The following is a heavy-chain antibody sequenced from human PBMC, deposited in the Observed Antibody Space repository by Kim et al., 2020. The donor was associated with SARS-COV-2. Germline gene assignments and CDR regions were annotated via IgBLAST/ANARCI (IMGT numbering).Heavy chain of an antibody. CDR1: GGPFSTYT. V-gene: IGHV1-69*02. Sequence: SVKVSCKASGGPFSTYTINWVRQAPGQGLEWLGRIIPILGIPNYAQKFQGRVTITADKSTSTAYMELSSLRSEDTAVYYCARWQHSYYGRDWGQGTLVTVSS. J-gene: IGHJ4*02. CDR2: IIPILGIP. CDR3: ARWQHSYYGRD. D-gene: IGHD3-10*01.